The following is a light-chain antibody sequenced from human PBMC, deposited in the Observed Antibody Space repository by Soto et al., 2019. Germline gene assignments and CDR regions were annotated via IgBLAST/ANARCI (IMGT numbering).Light chain of an antibody. V-gene: IGKV2D-30*01. Sequence: VVMAQSPLSLPVTLGQLASISCRSSQSLVYNDGNTSLDWFQQWPGQSPRRLIYEVSNWDSGVPERFSDSGLGTYLTLKMSSVESEDVWVCYCRQGTHWLGTFGQGTKVEIK. CDR2: EVS. CDR3: RQGTHWLGT. CDR1: QSLVYNDGNTS. J-gene: IGKJ1*01.